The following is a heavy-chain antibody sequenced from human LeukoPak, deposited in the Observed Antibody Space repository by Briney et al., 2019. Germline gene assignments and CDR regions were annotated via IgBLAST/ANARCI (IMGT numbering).Heavy chain of an antibody. CDR1: GGTFSSYA. V-gene: IGHV1-69*04. Sequence: ASVTVSCKASGGTFSSYAISWVRQAPGQGVEGMGRIIPIFGIANYAQKFQGRVTITADKSTSTAYMELSSLRSEDTAVYYCAREQNWFDPWGQGTLVTVS. CDR3: AREQNWFDP. J-gene: IGHJ5*02. CDR2: IIPIFGIA.